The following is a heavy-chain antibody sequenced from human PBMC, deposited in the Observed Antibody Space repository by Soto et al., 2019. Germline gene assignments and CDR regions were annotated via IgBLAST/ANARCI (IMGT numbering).Heavy chain of an antibody. V-gene: IGHV4-34*01. Sequence: QVQLQQWGAGLLKPSETLSLTCAVSGGSFSSYYWSWIRQPPGKGLEWIGEIRRSGTTNYNSSLKSRLTMSVDTSMTQFSLRLTPVTAADTAVYYCVTGGGDYDYGMDVWGQGTTVTVSS. J-gene: IGHJ6*02. CDR2: IRRSGTT. CDR3: VTGGGDYDYGMDV. D-gene: IGHD4-17*01. CDR1: GGSFSSYY.